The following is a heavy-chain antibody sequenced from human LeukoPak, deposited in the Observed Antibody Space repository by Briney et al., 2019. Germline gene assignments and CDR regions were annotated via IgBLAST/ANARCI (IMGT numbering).Heavy chain of an antibody. V-gene: IGHV3-30*02. Sequence: GSLRLSCAASGFTFSSYGMHWVRQAPGKGLEWVAFIRYDGSNKYYADSVKGRFTISRDNSKNTLYLQMNSLRAEDTAVYYCARGRIAARPKYFDYWGQGTLVTVSS. D-gene: IGHD6-6*01. J-gene: IGHJ4*02. CDR3: ARGRIAARPKYFDY. CDR1: GFTFSSYG. CDR2: IRYDGSNK.